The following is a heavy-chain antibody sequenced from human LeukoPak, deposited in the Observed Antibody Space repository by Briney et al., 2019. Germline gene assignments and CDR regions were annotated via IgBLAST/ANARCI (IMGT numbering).Heavy chain of an antibody. CDR1: GYTLTELS. D-gene: IGHD6-13*01. V-gene: IGHV1-3*01. Sequence: ASVKVSCKVSGYTLTELSMHWVRQAPGQRLEWMGWINAGNGNTKYSQKFQGRVTITRDTSASTAYMELSSLRSEDTAVYYCARVGPSSWYGDFDYWGQGTLVTVSS. CDR3: ARVGPSSWYGDFDY. CDR2: INAGNGNT. J-gene: IGHJ4*02.